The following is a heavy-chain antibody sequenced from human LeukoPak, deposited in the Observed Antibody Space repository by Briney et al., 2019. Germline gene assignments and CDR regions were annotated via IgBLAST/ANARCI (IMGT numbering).Heavy chain of an antibody. D-gene: IGHD1-1*01. CDR2: INPNSGGT. J-gene: IGHJ6*03. V-gene: IGHV1-2*02. CDR1: GYTFTGYY. CDR3: ARVGNAGTDYYYMDV. Sequence: ASVKVSCKASGYTFTGYYMRWVRQAPGQGLEWMGWINPNSGGTNYAQKFQGRVTMTRDTSISTAYMELSRLRSDDTAVYYCARVGNAGTDYYYMDVWGKGTTVTISS.